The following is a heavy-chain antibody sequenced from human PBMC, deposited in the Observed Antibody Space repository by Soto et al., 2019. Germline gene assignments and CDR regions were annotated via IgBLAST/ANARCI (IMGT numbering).Heavy chain of an antibody. CDR1: GYTFTSYA. CDR3: ARVASSGWYASPTRQYYFDY. D-gene: IGHD6-19*01. V-gene: IGHV1-3*01. J-gene: IGHJ4*02. Sequence: ASVKVSCKASGYTFTSYAMHWVRQAPGQRLEWMGWINAGNGNTKYSQKFQGRVTITRDTSASTAYMELSSLRSEDTAVYYCARVASSGWYASPTRQYYFDYWGQGTLVTVSS. CDR2: INAGNGNT.